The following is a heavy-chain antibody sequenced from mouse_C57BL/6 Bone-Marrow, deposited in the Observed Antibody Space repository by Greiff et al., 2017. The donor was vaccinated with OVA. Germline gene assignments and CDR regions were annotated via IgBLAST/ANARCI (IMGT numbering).Heavy chain of an antibody. CDR1: GFTFSDYG. Sequence: EVQVVESGGGLVQPGGSLRLSCAASGFTFSDYGMAWVRQAPRKGPEWVAFISNLAYSIYYADTVTGRFTISRENAKNTLYLEMSSLRSEDTAMYYCARAYDYDGNYFDYGGQGTTLTVSS. CDR3: ARAYDYDGNYFDY. V-gene: IGHV5-15*01. J-gene: IGHJ2*01. D-gene: IGHD2-4*01. CDR2: ISNLAYSI.